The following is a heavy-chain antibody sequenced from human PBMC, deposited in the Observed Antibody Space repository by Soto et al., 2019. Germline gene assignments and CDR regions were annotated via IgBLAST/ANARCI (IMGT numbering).Heavy chain of an antibody. CDR1: GFTFSSYA. V-gene: IGHV3-23*01. J-gene: IGHJ4*02. D-gene: IGHD6-25*01. CDR2: ISGSGGTT. CDR3: AKFFAETGGSSGWPWSFHY. Sequence: EVQLLESGGGLVQPGRSLRVSCAASGFTFSSYAMSWVRQAPGEGLEWVSAISGSGGTTYYADSVKGRFTISRDNSKNTVSLKMNSLRAEDTAVYYCAKFFAETGGSSGWPWSFHYWGQGTLVTVSS.